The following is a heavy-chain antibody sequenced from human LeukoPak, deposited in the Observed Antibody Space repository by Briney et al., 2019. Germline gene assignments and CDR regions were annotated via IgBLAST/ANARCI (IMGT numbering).Heavy chain of an antibody. CDR2: IYYTGTT. V-gene: IGHV4-59*01. CDR1: GGSISNYY. CDR3: ARGYDIDV. J-gene: IGHJ6*02. Sequence: PSETLSLTCTVSGGSISNYYWSWIRQPPGKALEWIGYIYYTGTTKYNPFLKSRATISLDTSKNQFSLKLTSVTAADTALFFCARGYDIDVWGQGTTVTVSS.